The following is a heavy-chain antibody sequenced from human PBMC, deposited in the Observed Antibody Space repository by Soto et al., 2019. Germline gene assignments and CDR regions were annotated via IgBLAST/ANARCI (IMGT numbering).Heavy chain of an antibody. CDR3: AKVSTGYYYYFDS. D-gene: IGHD3-9*01. CDR1: GFTFSSYA. V-gene: IGHV3-23*01. CDR2: IGGSGSST. J-gene: IGHJ4*02. Sequence: PVGSLRLSCAASGFTFSSYAMSWVRQAPGKGLEWVSGIGGSGSSTFYADSVKGRFTISRDNSKNTLYLQMNSLRAEDTAVYHCAKVSTGYYYYFDSWGRGTLVTVS.